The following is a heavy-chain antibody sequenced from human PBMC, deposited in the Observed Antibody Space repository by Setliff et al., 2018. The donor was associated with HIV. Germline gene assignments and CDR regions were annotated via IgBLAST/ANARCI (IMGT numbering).Heavy chain of an antibody. CDR1: GGSISSYY. V-gene: IGHV4-59*08. J-gene: IGHJ5*01. D-gene: IGHD2-15*01. Sequence: SETLSLTFTVSGGSISSYYWSWIRQPPGEGLEWIGYSHNNGNTHYNPSLKSRVTISVDTSKNHVSLRLNSVTAADTAVYYCARQGSWLDSWGQGTLVTVSS. CDR3: ARQGSWLDS. CDR2: SHNNGNT.